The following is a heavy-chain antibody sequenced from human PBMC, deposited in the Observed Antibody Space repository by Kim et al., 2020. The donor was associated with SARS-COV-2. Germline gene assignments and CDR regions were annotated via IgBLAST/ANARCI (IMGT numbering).Heavy chain of an antibody. D-gene: IGHD2-21*02. CDR1: GGSISSSNW. Sequence: SETLSLTCAVSGGSISSSNWWSWVRQPPGKGLEWIGEIYHSGSTNYNPSLKSRVTISVDKSKNQFSLKLSSVTAADTAVYYCVCRMVVTTMPRIVYGMDVWGQGTTVTVSS. J-gene: IGHJ6*02. CDR3: VCRMVVTTMPRIVYGMDV. V-gene: IGHV4-4*02. CDR2: IYHSGST.